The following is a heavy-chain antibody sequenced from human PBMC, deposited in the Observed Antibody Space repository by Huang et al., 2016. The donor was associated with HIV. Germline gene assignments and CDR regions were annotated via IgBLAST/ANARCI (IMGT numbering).Heavy chain of an antibody. V-gene: IGHV4-59*01. CDR3: AREFFTLTGARAADY. Sequence: QVQLQESGPGLVKPSETLSLTCTVSGGSIRSNYWSWIRQPPGKGLEWIGSTSYSGSTNYDPSLKSRVTIFVDTSQNQLSLKVNSVTAADTAVYYCAREFFTLTGARAADYWGQGALVTVSS. J-gene: IGHJ4*02. CDR1: GGSIRSNY. CDR2: TSYSGST. D-gene: IGHD3-10*01.